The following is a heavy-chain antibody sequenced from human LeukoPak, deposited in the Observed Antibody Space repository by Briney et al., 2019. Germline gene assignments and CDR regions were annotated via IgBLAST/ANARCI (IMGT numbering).Heavy chain of an antibody. CDR3: AKTPGWRLNDAFDI. V-gene: IGHV3-7*05. CDR2: IKEDGSDK. J-gene: IGHJ3*02. Sequence: GGSLRLSCSASEFTFSSYSMHWVRQAPGKRLEWVATIKEDGSDKYYVDSVKGRFTISRDNVKNSVYLQMNSLRAEDTAVYYCAKTPGWRLNDAFDIWGQGTMVTVSS. CDR1: EFTFSSYS. D-gene: IGHD2-21*02.